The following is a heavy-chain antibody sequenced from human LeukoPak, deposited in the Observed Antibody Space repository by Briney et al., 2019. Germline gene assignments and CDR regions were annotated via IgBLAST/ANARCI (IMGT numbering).Heavy chain of an antibody. CDR2: IYYSGST. V-gene: IGHV4-59*01. Sequence: SETLSLTCAVSGASISSYYWSWIRQPPAKGLEWIGYIYYSGSTNYNPYLESRVTISVDKSKNQFSLKLSSVTAADTAVYYCARLSYYYFDYWGQGTLVTVSS. J-gene: IGHJ4*02. CDR1: GASISSYY. D-gene: IGHD3-10*01. CDR3: ARLSYYYFDY.